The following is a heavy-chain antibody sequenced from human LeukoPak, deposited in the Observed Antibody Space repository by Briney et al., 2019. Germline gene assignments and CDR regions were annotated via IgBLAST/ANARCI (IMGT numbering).Heavy chain of an antibody. D-gene: IGHD3-10*01. CDR3: ARDRLTPMVRGSLDY. CDR1: GGXFSGYY. V-gene: IGHV4-34*01. Sequence: PSETLSLTCAVYGGXFSGYYCSWIRQPPGKGLEWIGEINHSGSTNYNPSLKSRVTISVDTSKNQFSLKLSSVTAADTAVYYCARDRLTPMVRGSLDYWGQGTLVTVSS. CDR2: INHSGST. J-gene: IGHJ4*02.